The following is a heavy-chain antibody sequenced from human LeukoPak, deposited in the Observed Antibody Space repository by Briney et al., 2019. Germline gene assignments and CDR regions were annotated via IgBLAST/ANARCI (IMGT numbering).Heavy chain of an antibody. Sequence: PGGSLRLSCAASEFXFSSNWMSWVRQAPGRGLEWVAIIKPDGSEKYYMDSLKGRFTISRDNAQNSLYLQMNSLRVEDTAVYYCASTANNWFDPWGQGTLVTVSS. V-gene: IGHV3-7*05. D-gene: IGHD5-18*01. CDR3: ASTANNWFDP. CDR2: IKPDGSEK. CDR1: EFXFSSNW. J-gene: IGHJ5*02.